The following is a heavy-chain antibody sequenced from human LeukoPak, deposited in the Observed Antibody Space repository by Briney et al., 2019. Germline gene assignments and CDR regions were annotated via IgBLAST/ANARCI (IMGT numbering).Heavy chain of an antibody. CDR2: IDPDSGGT. V-gene: IGHV1-2*02. CDR1: GYTLTDYY. Sequence: ASVKVSCRASGYTLTDYYMHWVRQAPGQGLEWMGCIDPDSGGTKSAQRFQGRVTMTRDTSTSTAYMELRSLRSDDTAVYYCATDNWFDPWGQGTLVTVSS. CDR3: ATDNWFDP. J-gene: IGHJ5*02.